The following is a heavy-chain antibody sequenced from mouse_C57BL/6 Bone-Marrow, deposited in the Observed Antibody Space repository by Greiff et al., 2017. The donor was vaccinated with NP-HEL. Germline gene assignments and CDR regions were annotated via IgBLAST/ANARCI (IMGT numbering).Heavy chain of an antibody. J-gene: IGHJ4*01. CDR1: GFTFTDYY. CDR2: IRNKANGYTI. Sequence: EVMLVESGGGLVQPGGSLSLSCAASGFTFTDYYMSWVRQPPGKALEWVGFIRNKANGYTIKYSASLKGRFTISRDHSQSILYLQMNALRAEDSATYYCARSIYYDYADDPFYGMDYWGQGTAVTVSS. D-gene: IGHD2-4*01. V-gene: IGHV7-3*01. CDR3: ARSIYYDYADDPFYGMDY.